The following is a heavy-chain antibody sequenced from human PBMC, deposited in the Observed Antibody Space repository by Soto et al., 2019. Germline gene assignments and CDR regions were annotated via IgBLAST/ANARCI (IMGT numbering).Heavy chain of an antibody. CDR2: INPNSGGT. J-gene: IGHJ3*02. Sequence: ASVKGSCKASGYTFTGYYMHWVRQAPGQGLEWMGWINPNSGGTNYAQKFQGWVTMTRDTSISTAYMELSRLRSDDTAVYYCARAHYEYYDFWSGYPSDAFDIWGQGTMVTVSS. CDR1: GYTFTGYY. CDR3: ARAHYEYYDFWSGYPSDAFDI. D-gene: IGHD3-3*01. V-gene: IGHV1-2*04.